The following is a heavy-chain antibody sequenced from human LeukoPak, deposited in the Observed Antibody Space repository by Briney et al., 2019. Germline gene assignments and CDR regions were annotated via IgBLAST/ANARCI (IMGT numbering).Heavy chain of an antibody. CDR3: AAGYSSGWADN. CDR2: INHSGST. D-gene: IGHD6-19*01. J-gene: IGHJ4*02. Sequence: PSETLSLTCAVYGGSFSGYYWSWNRQPPGKGLEWIGEINHSGSTNYNPSLKSRVTISVDTSKNQFSLKLSSVTAADTAVYYCAAGYSSGWADNWGQGTLVTVSS. V-gene: IGHV4-34*01. CDR1: GGSFSGYY.